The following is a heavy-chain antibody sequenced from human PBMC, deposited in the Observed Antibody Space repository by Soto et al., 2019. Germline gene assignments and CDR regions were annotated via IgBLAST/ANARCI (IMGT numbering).Heavy chain of an antibody. CDR2: IFSTDEK. CDR1: GFSLSNARMG. CDR3: ARTISSSWEGGGMDV. V-gene: IGHV2-26*01. J-gene: IGHJ6*02. D-gene: IGHD6-13*01. Sequence: QVTLKESGPVLVKPTETLTLTCTVSGFSLSNARMGVSWIRQPPGKALEWLAHIFSTDEKSYITSLKSRLTISKDTSKSQVVLTMTNMDPVDTATYYCARTISSSWEGGGMDVWGQGTTVTVSS.